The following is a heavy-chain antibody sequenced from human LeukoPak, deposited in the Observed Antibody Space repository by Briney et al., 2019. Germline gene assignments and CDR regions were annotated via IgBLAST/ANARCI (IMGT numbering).Heavy chain of an antibody. Sequence: KLSQTLSLTCAISGDSVSSNSATWNWIRQSPSRGLEWLGRTYYRSKWYNDYAVSVKSRITINPDTSKNQFSLHLKSVTPEDTAVYYCARVKEAFSARDAFDIWGQGTVVTVSS. CDR1: GDSVSSNSAT. J-gene: IGHJ3*02. V-gene: IGHV6-1*01. D-gene: IGHD6-19*01. CDR3: ARVKEAFSARDAFDI. CDR2: TYYRSKWYN.